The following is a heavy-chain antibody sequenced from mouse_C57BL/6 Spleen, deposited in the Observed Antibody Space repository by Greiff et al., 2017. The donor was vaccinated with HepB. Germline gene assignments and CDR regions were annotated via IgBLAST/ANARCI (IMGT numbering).Heavy chain of an antibody. CDR2: IDPSDSYT. Sequence: QVQLQQPGAELVMPGASVKLSCKASGYTFTSYWMHWVKQRPGQGLEWIGEIDPSDSYTNYNQKFKGKATLTVDTSSSTAYMQLSSLTSEDSAVYYCARRTTGGYFDVWGTGTTVTVSS. J-gene: IGHJ1*03. D-gene: IGHD1-1*01. CDR1: GYTFTSYW. V-gene: IGHV1-69*01. CDR3: ARRTTGGYFDV.